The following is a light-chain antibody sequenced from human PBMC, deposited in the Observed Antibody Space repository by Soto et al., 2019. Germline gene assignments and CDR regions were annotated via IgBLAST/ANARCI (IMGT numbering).Light chain of an antibody. Sequence: QSALTQPASVSGSPGQSITFSCTGTSSDIAGYNYVSWYQQHPGKAPKLMIYEVSNRPSGVSDRFSGSKSGNTASLTISGLQAEDEADYYCTSYTSSTTNYVFGTGTKVTVL. CDR1: SSDIAGYNY. CDR2: EVS. CDR3: TSYTSSTTNYV. V-gene: IGLV2-14*01. J-gene: IGLJ1*01.